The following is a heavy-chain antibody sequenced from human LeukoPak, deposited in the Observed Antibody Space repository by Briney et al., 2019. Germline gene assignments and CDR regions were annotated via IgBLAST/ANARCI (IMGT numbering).Heavy chain of an antibody. Sequence: GSVKVSCKASGFTFTSYDINWVRQATGQGLEWMGWMNPNNGNTGYAQKFQGRVTMTRDTSISTAYMKLRSLRSEDTAVYYCVRDGEGVAISVNYWFDPWGQGTLVTVSS. V-gene: IGHV1-8*01. CDR1: GFTFTSYD. CDR3: VRDGEGVAISVNYWFDP. CDR2: MNPNNGNT. D-gene: IGHD3-10*01. J-gene: IGHJ5*02.